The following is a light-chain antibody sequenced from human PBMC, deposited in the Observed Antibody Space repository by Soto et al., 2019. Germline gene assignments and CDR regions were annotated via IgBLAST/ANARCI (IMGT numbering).Light chain of an antibody. CDR1: QSVSSSQ. CDR2: GAS. V-gene: IGKV3-20*01. Sequence: ESVLTQSPGTLSLSPGERATLSCRASQSVSSSQIAWFQQKPGQAPRLLIYGASNRATGIPDRFSGSGSGTDFPLTISRLEPEDFAVYHCQQYGRSPTWTFGQGTKVEIK. CDR3: QQYGRSPTWT. J-gene: IGKJ1*01.